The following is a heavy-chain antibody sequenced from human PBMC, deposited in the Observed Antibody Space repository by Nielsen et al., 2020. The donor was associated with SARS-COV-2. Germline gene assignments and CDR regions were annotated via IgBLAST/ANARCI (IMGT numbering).Heavy chain of an antibody. Sequence: GGSLRLSCAASGFTFSSYAMHWVRQAPGKGLEWVAVISYDGSNKYYADSVKGRFTISRDNSKNTLYLQMNSLRAEDTAVYYCAKDRGSSIAAVDYWGQGTLVTVSS. D-gene: IGHD6-25*01. CDR2: ISYDGSNK. CDR3: AKDRGSSIAAVDY. J-gene: IGHJ4*02. CDR1: GFTFSSYA. V-gene: IGHV3-30*04.